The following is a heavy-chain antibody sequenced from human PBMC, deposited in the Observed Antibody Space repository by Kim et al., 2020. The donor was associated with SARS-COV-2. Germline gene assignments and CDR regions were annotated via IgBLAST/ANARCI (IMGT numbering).Heavy chain of an antibody. CDR3: AIPPASMVRGVPDY. CDR2: ISYDGSNK. D-gene: IGHD3-10*01. CDR1: GFTFSSYG. J-gene: IGHJ4*02. V-gene: IGHV3-30*03. Sequence: GGSLRLSCAASGFTFSSYGMHWVRQAPGKGLEWVAVISYDGSNKYYADSVKGRFTISRDNSKNTLYLQMNSLRAEDTAVYYCAIPPASMVRGVPDYWGQGTLVTVSS.